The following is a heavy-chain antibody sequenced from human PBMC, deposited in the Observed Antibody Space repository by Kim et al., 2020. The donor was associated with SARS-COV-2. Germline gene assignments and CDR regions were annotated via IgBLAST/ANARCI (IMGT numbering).Heavy chain of an antibody. V-gene: IGHV3-30*04. D-gene: IGHD3-16*01. CDR3: AKALGGQYYYGMDV. CDR2: ISYDGSNK. CDR1: GFTFSSYA. J-gene: IGHJ6*02. Sequence: GGSLRLSCAASGFTFSSYAMHWVRQAPGKGLEWVAVISYDGSNKYYADSVKGRFTISRDNSKNTLYLQMNSLRAEDTAVYYCAKALGGQYYYGMDVWGQGPTVTVSS.